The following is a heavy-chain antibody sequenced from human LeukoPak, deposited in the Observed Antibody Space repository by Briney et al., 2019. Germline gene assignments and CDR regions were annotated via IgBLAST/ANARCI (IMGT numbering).Heavy chain of an antibody. V-gene: IGHV3-23*01. CDR1: GFTFSSYA. CDR3: ARGSYGMDF. Sequence: GSRRLSCAASGFTFSSYAMSWVSQAPGKGPEWVSSISKSGHTTYCTDSVKGRFTVSRDNSKNTLSLHMNSLRAEDMAIYYCARGSYGMDFWDRGLMVTVSS. J-gene: IGHJ6*02. CDR2: ISKSGHTT.